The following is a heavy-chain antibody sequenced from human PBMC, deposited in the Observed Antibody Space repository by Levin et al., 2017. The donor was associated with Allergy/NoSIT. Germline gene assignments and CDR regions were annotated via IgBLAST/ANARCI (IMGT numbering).Heavy chain of an antibody. J-gene: IGHJ4*02. CDR2: IQSKSYGETA. V-gene: IGHV3-49*04. Sequence: GGSLRLSCTTSGFSFGDYTMTWVRQAPGKGLEWVGFIQSKSYGETARYAASVKGRFTISRDDSKSIAYLQMNSLKTEDTAVYYCTRDPGIDASGYFPFDYWGQGTLVTVSS. CDR1: GFSFGDYT. D-gene: IGHD3-22*01. CDR3: TRDPGIDASGYFPFDY.